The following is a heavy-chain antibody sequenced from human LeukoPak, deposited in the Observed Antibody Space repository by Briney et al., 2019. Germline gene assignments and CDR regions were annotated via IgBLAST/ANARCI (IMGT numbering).Heavy chain of an antibody. CDR3: ARAGYDFWSVYYLADY. J-gene: IGHJ4*02. Sequence: GGSLRLSCAASGFTFSSYSMNWVRQAPGKGLEWVSSISSSSSYIYYADSVKGRFTISRDNAKNSLYLQMNSLRAEDTAVYYCARAGYDFWSVYYLADYWGQGTLVTVSS. CDR1: GFTFSSYS. D-gene: IGHD3-3*01. V-gene: IGHV3-21*01. CDR2: ISSSSSYI.